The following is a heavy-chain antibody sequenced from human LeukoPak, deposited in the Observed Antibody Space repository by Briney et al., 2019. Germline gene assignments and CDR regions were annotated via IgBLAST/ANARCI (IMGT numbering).Heavy chain of an antibody. CDR3: ARDSGSYYYYGMDV. CDR2: IYSGGST. CDR1: GFTVSSNY. D-gene: IGHD3-22*01. V-gene: IGHV3-53*01. J-gene: IGHJ6*02. Sequence: GGFLRLSCAASGFTVSSNYMSWVRQAPGKGLEWVSVIYSGGSTYYADSVKGRFTISRDNSKNTLYLQMNSLRAEDTAVYHCARDSGSYYYYGMDVWGQGTTVTVSS.